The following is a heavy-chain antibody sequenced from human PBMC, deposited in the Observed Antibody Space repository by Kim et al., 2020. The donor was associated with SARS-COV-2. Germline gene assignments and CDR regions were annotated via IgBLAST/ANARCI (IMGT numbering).Heavy chain of an antibody. CDR1: GYTFYTYA. V-gene: IGHV1-3*01. Sequence: ASVKVSCKASGYTFYTYAMHWVRQAPGQRLEWMGWINGGNGYTEYSQKFQGRVTITKDTSAQTAYMELRGLRSEDTALYYCARDHRNNSGYDSFDYWGRG. CDR3: ARDHRNNSGYDSFDY. D-gene: IGHD3-22*01. CDR2: INGGNGYT. J-gene: IGHJ4*02.